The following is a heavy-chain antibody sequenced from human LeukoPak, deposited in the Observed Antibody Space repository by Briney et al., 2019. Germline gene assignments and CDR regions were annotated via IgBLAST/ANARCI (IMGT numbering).Heavy chain of an antibody. CDR1: GFTFSTYT. CDR3: ARDALAAGYRLEWYYFDY. J-gene: IGHJ4*02. V-gene: IGHV3-21*01. D-gene: IGHD2-2*01. Sequence: PGGSLRLSCAASGFTFSTYTMNWVRQAPGKGLEWVSSISSSSSYIYYSDSVKGRFTISRDNAKNSLYLQMNSLRAEDTAVYYCARDALAAGYRLEWYYFDYWGQGTLVTVSS. CDR2: ISSSSSYI.